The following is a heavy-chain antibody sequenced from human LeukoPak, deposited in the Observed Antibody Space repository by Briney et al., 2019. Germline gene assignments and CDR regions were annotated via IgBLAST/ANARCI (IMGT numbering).Heavy chain of an antibody. D-gene: IGHD6-13*01. J-gene: IGHJ6*04. CDR2: ISTSDSRT. Sequence: GGSLRLSCTASQFTFSTYAMSWVRQAPGKGLEWVSGISTSDSRTYYADSVKGRFVISRDNSKNTLYLQMNSLRAEDTAVYYCAKRAAAGSGYYNFFVDVWGNGTSVTVFS. V-gene: IGHV3-23*01. CDR3: AKRAAAGSGYYNFFVDV. CDR1: QFTFSTYA.